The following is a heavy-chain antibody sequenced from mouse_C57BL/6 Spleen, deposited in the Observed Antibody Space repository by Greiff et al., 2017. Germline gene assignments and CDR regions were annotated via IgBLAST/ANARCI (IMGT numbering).Heavy chain of an antibody. V-gene: IGHV8-12*01. J-gene: IGHJ4*01. D-gene: IGHD1-1*01. CDR2: IYWDDDK. CDR1: GFSLSTSGMG. CDR3: ARRVTTVVATGAMDY. Sequence: QVTLKESGPGILQSSQTLSLTCSFSGFSLSTSGMGVSWIRQPSGKGLEWLAHIYWDDDKRYNPSLKSQLTISKDTSRNQVFLKITSVDTADTATYYCARRVTTVVATGAMDYWGQGTSVTVSS.